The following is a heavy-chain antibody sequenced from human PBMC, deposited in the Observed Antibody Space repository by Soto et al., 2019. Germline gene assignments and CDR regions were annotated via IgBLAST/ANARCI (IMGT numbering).Heavy chain of an antibody. CDR2: IYPGDSTA. V-gene: IGHV5-51*01. J-gene: IGHJ4*02. D-gene: IGHD5-18*01. CDR1: GYNSPTYW. Sequence: QLVPSGTEVKKPGESLKISCQSSGYNSPTYWIAWLRQMPGKGLEWVGVIYPGDSTATYSPSFQGQVTISVDKSINTAYPQWSGMKASDTAMYFCARRTTPMAFDLWGQGSLVTVSS. CDR3: ARRTTPMAFDL.